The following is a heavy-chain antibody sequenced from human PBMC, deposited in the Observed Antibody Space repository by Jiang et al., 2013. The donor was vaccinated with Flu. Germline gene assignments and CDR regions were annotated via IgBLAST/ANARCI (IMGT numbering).Heavy chain of an antibody. J-gene: IGHJ4*02. D-gene: IGHD3-22*01. CDR3: ARQEGGYLYYFDY. Sequence: GPGLVKPSETLSVTCTVSGGSISSYYWSWIRQPPGKGLEWIGYIYYSGSTNHNPSLKGRVTISIDTSKNQLSLKLSSVTAADTAVYYCARQEGGYLYYFDYWGQGTLVTVSS. V-gene: IGHV4-59*08. CDR2: IYYSGST. CDR1: GGSISSYY.